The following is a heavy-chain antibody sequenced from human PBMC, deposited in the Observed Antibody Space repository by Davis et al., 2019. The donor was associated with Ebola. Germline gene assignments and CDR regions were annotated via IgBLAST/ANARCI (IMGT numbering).Heavy chain of an antibody. J-gene: IGHJ6*02. V-gene: IGHV1-2*04. D-gene: IGHD6-13*01. Sequence: AASVKVSCKASGYTFTGYYMHWVRQAPGQGLEWMGWINPNSGGTNYAQKFQGWVTMTRDTSISTAYMELSRLRSDDTAVYYCARGRIAAAGTVSIYYYGMDVWGQVTTVTVSS. CDR3: ARGRIAAAGTVSIYYYGMDV. CDR1: GYTFTGYY. CDR2: INPNSGGT.